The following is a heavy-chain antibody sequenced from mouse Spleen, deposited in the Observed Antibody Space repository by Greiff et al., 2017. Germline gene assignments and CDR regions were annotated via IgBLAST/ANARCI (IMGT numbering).Heavy chain of an antibody. J-gene: IGHJ1*01. CDR2: IWRGGST. D-gene: IGHD1-1*01. CDR3: AKNDHYYGSSYIYWYFDV. Sequence: VQLQESGPGLVQPSQSLSITCTVSGFSFTSYGVHWVRQSPGKGLEWLGVIWRGGSTDYNAAFMSRLSITKDNSKSQVFFKMNSLQADDTAIYYCAKNDHYYGSSYIYWYFDVWGAGTTVTVSS. V-gene: IGHV2-5*01. CDR1: GFSFTSYG.